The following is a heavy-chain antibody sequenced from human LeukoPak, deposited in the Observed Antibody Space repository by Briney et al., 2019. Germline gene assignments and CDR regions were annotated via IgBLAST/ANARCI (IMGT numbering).Heavy chain of an antibody. CDR3: AKDIVVVTSGSNAFDI. CDR2: ISTSGSSI. Sequence: GGSLRLSCAASGFTFSTYEINWVRQAPGKGLEWLSHISTSGSSIHYADSVKGRFTISRDNSKNTLYLQMNSLRAEDTAVYYCAKDIVVVTSGSNAFDIWGQGTTVTVSS. CDR1: GFTFSTYE. D-gene: IGHD2-21*02. V-gene: IGHV3-23*01. J-gene: IGHJ3*02.